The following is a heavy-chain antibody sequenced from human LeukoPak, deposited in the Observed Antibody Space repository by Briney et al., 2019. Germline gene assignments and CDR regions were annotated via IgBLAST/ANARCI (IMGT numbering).Heavy chain of an antibody. CDR1: GGSISSSSYY. CDR3: ARPTVVTANIDY. J-gene: IGHJ4*02. V-gene: IGHV4-39*01. CDR2: IYYSGST. D-gene: IGHD4-23*01. Sequence: KPSETLSLTCTVSGGSISSSSYYWGWIRQPPGKGLEWIGSIYYSGSTYYNPSLKSRVTISVDTSKNQFSLKLSSVTAADTAVYYCARPTVVTANIDYWGQGTLVTVSS.